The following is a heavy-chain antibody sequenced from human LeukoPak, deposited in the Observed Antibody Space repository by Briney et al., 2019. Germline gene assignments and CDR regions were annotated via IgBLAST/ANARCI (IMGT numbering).Heavy chain of an antibody. CDR1: GFTFSSYS. CDR3: ARGVAVAGTRDAFDI. CDR2: ISSSSSYI. Sequence: GGSLRLSCAASGFTFSSYSMNWVRQAPGKGLEWVSSISSSSSYIYYADSVKGRFTISRDNAKNSLYLQMNSLRAEDTAVYYCARGVAVAGTRDAFDIWGQGTMVTVSS. V-gene: IGHV3-21*01. D-gene: IGHD6-19*01. J-gene: IGHJ3*02.